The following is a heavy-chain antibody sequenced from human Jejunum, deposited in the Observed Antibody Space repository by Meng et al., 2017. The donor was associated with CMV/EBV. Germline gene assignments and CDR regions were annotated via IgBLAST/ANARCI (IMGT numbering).Heavy chain of an antibody. Sequence: FTFSSYHMIWVRQAPGRGLEWVSSISGASTYIYLADSVEGRFTISRDNAKNSVYLEMNSLRVEDTAVYYCTRAYDYGDPNWFDPWGQGTRVTVSS. CDR3: TRAYDYGDPNWFDP. V-gene: IGHV3-21*06. D-gene: IGHD4/OR15-4a*01. J-gene: IGHJ5*02. CDR2: ISGASTYI. CDR1: FTFSSYH.